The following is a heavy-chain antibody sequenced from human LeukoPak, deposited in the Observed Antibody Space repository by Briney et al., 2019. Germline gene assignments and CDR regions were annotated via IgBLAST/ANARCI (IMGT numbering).Heavy chain of an antibody. D-gene: IGHD1-26*01. V-gene: IGHV3-23*01. CDR3: TKASWEGVTTTYFDY. Sequence: QPGGSLRLSCAASGFTFSSHGMHWVRQAPGKGLEWVSGISGGGGVTYYADSVKGRFTISRDNSKNTLYLQMNSLRGDDTARYYCTKASWEGVTTTYFDYWGQGTLVPVSS. J-gene: IGHJ4*02. CDR2: ISGGGGVT. CDR1: GFTFSSHG.